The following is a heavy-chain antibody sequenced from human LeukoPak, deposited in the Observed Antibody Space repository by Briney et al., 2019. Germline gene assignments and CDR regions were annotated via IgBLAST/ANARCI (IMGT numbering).Heavy chain of an antibody. J-gene: IGHJ4*02. CDR2: ISDSGAAM. V-gene: IGHV3-48*02. CDR1: GFPFSTYS. Sequence: GGSLRLSCAASGFPFSTYSMNWVRQAPGKGLQWVSYISDSGAAMYYADSVKGRFTISRDNAKNSVYLQMNSLRDGDTAVYYCARDSGNSFDYWGQGTLVTVSS. CDR3: ARDSGNSFDY.